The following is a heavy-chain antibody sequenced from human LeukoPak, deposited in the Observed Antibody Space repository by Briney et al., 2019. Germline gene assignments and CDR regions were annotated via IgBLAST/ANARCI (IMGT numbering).Heavy chain of an antibody. Sequence: PSVTLSLTCAVSGASISSSNYYWGWVRQSPGKGLEWIGNIYSSGNTYYNAPLKSRVTMYIDTSKNQFSLKLSSVTAADTAMYYCAKSNGYGLIDYWGQGTLVTVSS. V-gene: IGHV4-39*01. D-gene: IGHD5-12*01. CDR1: GASISSSNYY. CDR3: AKSNGYGLIDY. J-gene: IGHJ4*02. CDR2: IYSSGNT.